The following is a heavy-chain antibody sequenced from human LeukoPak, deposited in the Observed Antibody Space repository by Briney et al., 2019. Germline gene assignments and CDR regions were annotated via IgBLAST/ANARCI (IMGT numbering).Heavy chain of an antibody. D-gene: IGHD5-24*01. V-gene: IGHV5-51*01. CDR1: GSSFTSYW. Sequence: GESLQISCQCSGSSFTSYWIGWVRQMPGKGLEWMGIIYPGDSDTRSSPSFQGQVTISADKSLSTAYLQWSSLKAPDTAMYYCARLARDGYNLGYWGQGTLVTVSS. CDR2: IYPGDSDT. CDR3: ARLARDGYNLGY. J-gene: IGHJ4*02.